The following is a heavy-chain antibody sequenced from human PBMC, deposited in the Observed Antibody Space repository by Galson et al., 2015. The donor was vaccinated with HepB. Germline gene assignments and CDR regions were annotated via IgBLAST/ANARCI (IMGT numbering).Heavy chain of an antibody. V-gene: IGHV3-11*05. D-gene: IGHD7-27*01. J-gene: IGHJ4*02. CDR2: ISVRSDFT. Sequence: SLRLSCAASGFTSSDYYMSWIRQTPGKGLEWVSYISVRSDFTNYADSVKGRFTVSRDNAKNSLFLHMNSLRAEDTAVYYCARDRRETLSWGFDNWGQGTLVTVSS. CDR1: GFTSSDYY. CDR3: ARDRRETLSWGFDN.